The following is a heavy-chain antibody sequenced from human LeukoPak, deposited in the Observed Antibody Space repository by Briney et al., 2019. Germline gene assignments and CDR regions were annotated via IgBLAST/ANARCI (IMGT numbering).Heavy chain of an antibody. D-gene: IGHD2-21*02. V-gene: IGHV4-34*01. J-gene: IGHJ6*02. Sequence: SETLSLTCAVYGGSFSGDYWSWLRQPPGKGLEWIGEINHSGSTNYNPSLKSRVTISVDTSKNQFSLKLSSVTAADTAVYYCARGSGRDYCGGDCYSDYYGMDVWGQGTTVTVSS. CDR2: INHSGST. CDR1: GGSFSGDY. CDR3: ARGSGRDYCGGDCYSDYYGMDV.